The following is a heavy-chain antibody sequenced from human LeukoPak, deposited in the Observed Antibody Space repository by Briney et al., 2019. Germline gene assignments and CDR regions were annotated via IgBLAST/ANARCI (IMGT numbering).Heavy chain of an antibody. CDR1: GGSIRSYY. D-gene: IGHD3-22*01. CDR2: IYYSGST. J-gene: IGHJ4*02. CDR3: ARDSGYYYGHDY. V-gene: IGHV4-59*01. Sequence: SETLSLTCTVSGGSIRSYYWSWIRQPPGKRLEWIGYIYYSGSTNYNPSLKSRVTISVNTSKNQFSLKLSSVTAADTAVYYCARDSGYYYGHDYWGQGTLVTVSS.